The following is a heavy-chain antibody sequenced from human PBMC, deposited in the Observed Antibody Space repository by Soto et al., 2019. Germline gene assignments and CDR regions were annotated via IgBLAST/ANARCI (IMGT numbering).Heavy chain of an antibody. J-gene: IGHJ3*01. CDR1: GFNFRSYG. CDR2: IWDDGRTT. D-gene: IGHD4-17*01. V-gene: IGHV3-33*01. Sequence: PGGSLTLSCAASGFNFRSYGMHWVRQAPGKGLEWLAVIWDDGRTTFYADSVKGRFTISRDNPRNTLSLQMNSLRVEDTAMFYCARNYAEYEVFDVWGQGTVVSVSS. CDR3: ARNYAEYEVFDV.